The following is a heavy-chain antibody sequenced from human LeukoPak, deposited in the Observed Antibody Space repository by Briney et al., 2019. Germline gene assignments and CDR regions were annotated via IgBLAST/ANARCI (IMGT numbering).Heavy chain of an antibody. CDR1: GYTFTGYY. V-gene: IGHV1-2*02. CDR2: INPNSGGT. CDR3: ARDGVPSSGWYPSGLVVLPDY. D-gene: IGHD6-19*01. J-gene: IGHJ4*02. Sequence: WASVKVSCKASGYTFTGYYMHWVRQAPGQGLEWMGWINPNSGGTNYAQKFQGRVTMTRDTSISTAYMELRSLRSDDTAVYYCARDGVPSSGWYPSGLVVLPDYWGQGTLVTVSS.